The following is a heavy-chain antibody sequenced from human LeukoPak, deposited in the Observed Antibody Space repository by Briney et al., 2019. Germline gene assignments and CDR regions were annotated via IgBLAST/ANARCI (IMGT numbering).Heavy chain of an antibody. CDR3: ARGSSGYSSGCRYY. Sequence: GGSLSLSCAASGFTFSSYGMHWVRQAPGKGLEWVAVIWYDGSNKYYADSVKGRFTISRDNAKNSLYLQMNSLRAEDTAVYYCARGSSGYSSGCRYYWGQGTLVTVSS. CDR1: GFTFSSYG. V-gene: IGHV3-33*01. D-gene: IGHD6-19*01. J-gene: IGHJ4*02. CDR2: IWYDGSNK.